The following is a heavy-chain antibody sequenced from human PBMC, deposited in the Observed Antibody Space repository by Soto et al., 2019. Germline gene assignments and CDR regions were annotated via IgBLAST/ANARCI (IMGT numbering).Heavy chain of an antibody. J-gene: IGHJ6*02. CDR3: ARDRSTDFCLDV. D-gene: IGHD3-3*01. CDR2: ISDGGERT. CDR1: GFTFSDYV. V-gene: IGHV3-23*01. Sequence: EVQLLESGGALVQPGGSLRLSCVASGFTFSDYVMSLVRQFPGKGLEWVSSISDGGERTDYRDSVRGRFTISRDNARFTLHLQMNSLRVDDTAIYFCARDRSTDFCLDVCGHGTPVTVSS.